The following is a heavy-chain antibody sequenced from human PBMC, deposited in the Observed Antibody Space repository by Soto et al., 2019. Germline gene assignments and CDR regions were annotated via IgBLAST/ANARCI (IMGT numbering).Heavy chain of an antibody. CDR1: GFTFSSYS. Sequence: EVQLVESGGGLVKPGGSLRLSCAASGFTFSSYSMNWVRQAPGKGLEWVSSISSSISYIYYADSVKGRFTISRDNAKNSLYLQMNSLRAEDTAVYYCARMTSYDSSGDYCYWGQGTLVTVSS. CDR3: ARMTSYDSSGDYCY. CDR2: ISSSISYI. V-gene: IGHV3-21*01. D-gene: IGHD3-22*01. J-gene: IGHJ4*02.